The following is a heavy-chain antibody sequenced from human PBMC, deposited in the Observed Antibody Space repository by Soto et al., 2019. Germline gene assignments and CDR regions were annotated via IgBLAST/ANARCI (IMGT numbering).Heavy chain of an antibody. CDR1: GFTFSNAW. CDR3: TTDWAIAVAGTYFQH. J-gene: IGHJ1*01. Sequence: GGSLRLSCAASGFTFSNAWMSWVRQAPGKGLEWVGRIKSKTDGGTTDYAAPVKGRFTISRDDSKNTLYLQMNSLKTEDTAVYYCTTDWAIAVAGTYFQHWGQGTLVTVSS. V-gene: IGHV3-15*01. CDR2: IKSKTDGGTT. D-gene: IGHD6-19*01.